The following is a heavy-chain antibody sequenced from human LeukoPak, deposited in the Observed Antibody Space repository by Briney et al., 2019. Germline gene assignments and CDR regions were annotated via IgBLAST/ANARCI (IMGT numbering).Heavy chain of an antibody. V-gene: IGHV3-23*01. CDR1: GFTFSSYA. CDR3: AKNKGYSYGFELDY. D-gene: IGHD5-18*01. J-gene: IGHJ4*02. CDR2: ISGSGGST. Sequence: PGGSLRLSCAASGFTFSSYAMSWVRQAPGKGLEWVSAISGSGGSTYYADSVKGRFTISRDNSKNTLYLQMNSLRAEDTAVYYCAKNKGYSYGFELDYWGQGTLVTVSS.